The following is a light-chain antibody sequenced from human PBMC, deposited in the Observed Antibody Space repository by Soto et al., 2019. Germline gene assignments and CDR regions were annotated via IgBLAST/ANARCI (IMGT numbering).Light chain of an antibody. J-gene: IGLJ2*01. CDR1: SIDVGAYNY. V-gene: IGLV2-14*01. CDR3: SSYSSSITVV. CDR2: EVS. Sequence: QSVLTQPASESGFPGQSITISCTGTSIDVGAYNYVSWYQQHPGKAPKLMIYEVSNRPSGVYNRFSGSKSGNSASLTISGLQAEDEADYYCSSYSSSITVVFGGGTKLTVL.